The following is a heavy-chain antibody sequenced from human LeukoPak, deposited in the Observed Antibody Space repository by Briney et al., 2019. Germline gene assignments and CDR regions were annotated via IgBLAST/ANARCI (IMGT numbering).Heavy chain of an antibody. J-gene: IGHJ4*02. D-gene: IGHD2-2*01. V-gene: IGHV3-7*01. CDR3: ATDWGPAATFEY. Sequence: PGGSLRLSCAASGFTFSSYWMSWVRQASGKGLEWVANIKQDGSEKYYVDSVRGRFTISRDNAKNSLYLQMNSLRAEDTAVHYCATDWGPAATFEYWGQGTLVTVSS. CDR1: GFTFSSYW. CDR2: IKQDGSEK.